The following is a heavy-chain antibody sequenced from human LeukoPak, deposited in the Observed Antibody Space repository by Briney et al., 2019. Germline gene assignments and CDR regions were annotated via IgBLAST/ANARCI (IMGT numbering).Heavy chain of an antibody. CDR3: ARHEGSVRNYYYYYMDV. Sequence: GESLKISCKGSGYSFPIYWLGWVRQMPGKGLEWMGIIYPGDSDTRYSPSFQGQVTISADKSISTAYLQWSSLKASDTAMYYCARHEGSVRNYYYYYMDVWGKGTTVTVSS. CDR1: GYSFPIYW. V-gene: IGHV5-51*01. J-gene: IGHJ6*03. CDR2: IYPGDSDT. D-gene: IGHD1-1*01.